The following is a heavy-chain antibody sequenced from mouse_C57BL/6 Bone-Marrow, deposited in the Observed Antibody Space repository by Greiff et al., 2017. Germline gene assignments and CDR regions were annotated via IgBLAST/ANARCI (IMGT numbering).Heavy chain of an antibody. D-gene: IGHD2-4*01. CDR2: IHPNGGST. V-gene: IGHV1-64*01. CDR1: GYTFTSYW. Sequence: QVQLQQPGAELVKPGASVKLSCKASGYTFTSYWMHWVKQRPGQGLEWIGMIHPNGGSTNYNEKFKSKATLTVDKSSSTAYMQLSSLTSEDSAVYYGAREGIYCDYDGRYYYAMDYWGQGTSVTVSS. J-gene: IGHJ4*01. CDR3: AREGIYCDYDGRYYYAMDY.